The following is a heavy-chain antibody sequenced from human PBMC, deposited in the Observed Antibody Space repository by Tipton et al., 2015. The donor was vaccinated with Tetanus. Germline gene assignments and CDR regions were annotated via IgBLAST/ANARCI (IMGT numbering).Heavy chain of an antibody. CDR3: ARYGKGYCSGGDCYSDGFDI. J-gene: IGHJ3*02. CDR2: VYYSGST. CDR1: GGSISTSSYF. Sequence: TLSLTCTVSGGSISTSSYFWGWIRQPPGRGLEWIGTVYYSGSTYYNPSLESRVTMSVATSKIQFSLKLSSVTAADTAVYYCARYGKGYCSGGDCYSDGFDIWGQGTMVTVSS. V-gene: IGHV4-39*07. D-gene: IGHD2-15*01.